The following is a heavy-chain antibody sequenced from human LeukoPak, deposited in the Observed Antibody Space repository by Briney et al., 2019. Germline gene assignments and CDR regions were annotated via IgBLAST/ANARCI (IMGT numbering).Heavy chain of an antibody. CDR2: IYPGDSDT. CDR3: ARHGDAYCGGDCYQYFDY. J-gene: IGHJ4*02. V-gene: IGHV5-51*01. CDR1: GYSFTSYW. Sequence: GESLKISCKGSGYSFTSYWIGWVRQMPGKGLEWMGIIYPGDSDTRYSPSFQGQVTISADKSISTAYLQWSSLKASDTAMYYRARHGDAYCGGDCYQYFDYWGQGTLVTVSS. D-gene: IGHD2-21*02.